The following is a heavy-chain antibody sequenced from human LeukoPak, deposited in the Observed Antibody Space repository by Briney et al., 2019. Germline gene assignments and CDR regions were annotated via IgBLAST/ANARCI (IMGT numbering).Heavy chain of an antibody. D-gene: IGHD2-21*02. CDR2: INPNSGCT. CDR3: ARDAYCGGDCYALDY. Sequence: ASVTISCKASGYTFTGYYTHWVRQAPGQGLEWMGWINPNSGCTNYAQKFQGRVTMTRDTSISTAYMELSRLSSDDTAVYYCARDAYCGGDCYALDYWGQGTLV. CDR1: GYTFTGYY. V-gene: IGHV1-2*02. J-gene: IGHJ4*02.